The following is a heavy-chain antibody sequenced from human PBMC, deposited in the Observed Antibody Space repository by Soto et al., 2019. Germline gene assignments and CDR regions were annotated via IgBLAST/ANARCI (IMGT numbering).Heavy chain of an antibody. CDR2: IRGNGGKT. D-gene: IGHD3-3*01. V-gene: IGHV3-23*01. CDR3: AKSTSEWLFGDYYYMDV. J-gene: IGHJ6*03. Sequence: GGSLRLSCAASGFTFSSYAMSWVRQAPGKGLEWVAVIRGNGGKTYYADSVKGRFTISRDNSKNSLYLPMNSLRAEDTAVYYCAKSTSEWLFGDYYYMDVWGKGTTVTVSS. CDR1: GFTFSSYA.